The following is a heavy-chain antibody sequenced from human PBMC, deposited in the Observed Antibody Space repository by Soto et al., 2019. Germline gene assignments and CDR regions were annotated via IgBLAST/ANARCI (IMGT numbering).Heavy chain of an antibody. CDR2: IKQDGSEK. Sequence: QPGGSLRLSCAASGFTFSSYWMSWVRQAPGKGLEWVANIKQDGSEKYYVDSVKGRFTISRDNAKNSLYLQMNSLRAEDTAVYYRARDGPNGSGSYYPGWYYYGMDVWGQGTTVTVSS. CDR3: ARDGPNGSGSYYPGWYYYGMDV. V-gene: IGHV3-7*01. J-gene: IGHJ6*02. D-gene: IGHD3-10*01. CDR1: GFTFSSYW.